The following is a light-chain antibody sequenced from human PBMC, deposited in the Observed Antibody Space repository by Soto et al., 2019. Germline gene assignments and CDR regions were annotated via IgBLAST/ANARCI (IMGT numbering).Light chain of an antibody. V-gene: IGKV3-15*01. CDR3: QQYGSSPWT. Sequence: EIVMTQSPATLSVSPGERATLSCRASQSVSSNLAWYQQKVGQAPRLLIYDASTRATGVPARFSGSGSGTEFTLTISSLQSEDFAVYYCQQYGSSPWTFGQGTKVEIK. CDR2: DAS. J-gene: IGKJ1*01. CDR1: QSVSSN.